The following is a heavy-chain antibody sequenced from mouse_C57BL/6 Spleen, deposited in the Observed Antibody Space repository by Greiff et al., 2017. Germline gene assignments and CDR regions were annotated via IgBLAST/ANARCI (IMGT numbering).Heavy chain of an antibody. CDR1: GFTFSSYG. CDR3: ARHRDYGSSLYYFDY. V-gene: IGHV5-6*01. Sequence: EVQGVQSGGDLVKPGGSLKLSCAASGFTFSSYGMSWVRQTPDKRLEWVATISSGGSYTSYPDSVKGRFTFSRANATNTLYLQMSRLKSGDTDMYYCARHRDYGSSLYYFDYWGQGTTRTVSS. J-gene: IGHJ2*01. CDR2: ISSGGSYT. D-gene: IGHD1-1*01.